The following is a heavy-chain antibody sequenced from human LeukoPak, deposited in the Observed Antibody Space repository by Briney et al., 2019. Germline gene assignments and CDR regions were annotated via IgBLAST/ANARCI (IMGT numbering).Heavy chain of an antibody. D-gene: IGHD2-15*01. CDR1: GFTFSSYS. V-gene: IGHV3-21*01. J-gene: IGHJ4*02. CDR2: ISSSSSYI. CDR3: ARQVVVVVALFDY. Sequence: GGSLRLSCAASGFTFSSYSMNWVRQAPGKGLEWVSSISSSSSYIYYADSVKGRFTISRDNAKNSLYLQMNSLRAEDTAVYYCARQVVVVVALFDYWGQGTLVTVSS.